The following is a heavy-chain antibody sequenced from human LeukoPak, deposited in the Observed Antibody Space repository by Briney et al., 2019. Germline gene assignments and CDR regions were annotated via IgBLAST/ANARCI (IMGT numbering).Heavy chain of an antibody. V-gene: IGHV3-9*01. CDR1: GFTFDDYA. CDR3: AKDISYGDYGSGAIDI. Sequence: GRSLRLSCAASGFTFDDYAMHWVRQAPGKGLEWVSGISWNSGSIGYADSVKGRSTISRDNAKNSLYLQMNSLRAEDTALYYCAKDISYGDYGSGAIDIWGQGTMVTVSS. J-gene: IGHJ3*02. CDR2: ISWNSGSI. D-gene: IGHD4-17*01.